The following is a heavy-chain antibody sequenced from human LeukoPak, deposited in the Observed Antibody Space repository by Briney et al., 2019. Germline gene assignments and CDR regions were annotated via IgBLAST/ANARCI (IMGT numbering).Heavy chain of an antibody. D-gene: IGHD3-3*01. J-gene: IGHJ4*02. V-gene: IGHV4-31*03. CDR2: IYDSEST. CDR1: GGSISRSCYY. CDR3: ARGGVGHDY. Sequence: SETLSLTCTVSGGSISRSCYYWSWLRQHPEKGLEWIGYIYDSESTYYNPSFKSRVTISVDTSRNQFSLKLNSMTAADTAVYYCARGGVGHDYWGQGTLVTVSS.